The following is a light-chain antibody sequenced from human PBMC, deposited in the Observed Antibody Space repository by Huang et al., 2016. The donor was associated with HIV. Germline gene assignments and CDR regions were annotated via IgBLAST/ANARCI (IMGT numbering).Light chain of an antibody. CDR2: AAY. CDR3: QQSDSTPYT. J-gene: IGKJ2*01. Sequence: DIQMTQSPSSLSASVGDRVTISCRSSQSFSSSLNWYQQRPGKDPKLLIYAAYSLQSGVPSRFSDSGSGTDFSLTINSLQPEDFATYYCQQSDSTPYTFGQGTKLEIK. V-gene: IGKV1-39*01. CDR1: QSFSSS.